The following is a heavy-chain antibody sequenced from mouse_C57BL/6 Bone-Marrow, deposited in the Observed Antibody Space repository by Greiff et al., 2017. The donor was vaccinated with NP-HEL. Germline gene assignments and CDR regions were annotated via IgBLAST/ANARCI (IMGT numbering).Heavy chain of an antibody. Sequence: EVQLQQSGPELVKPGASVKISCKASGYSFTGYYMNWVKQSPEKSLEWIGEINPSTGGTTYNQKFKAKATLTVDKSSSTAYMQLKSLTSEDSAVYYCARRRYDEFAYWGQGTLVTVSA. V-gene: IGHV1-42*01. J-gene: IGHJ3*01. CDR1: GYSFTGYY. D-gene: IGHD2-12*01. CDR2: INPSTGGT. CDR3: ARRRYDEFAY.